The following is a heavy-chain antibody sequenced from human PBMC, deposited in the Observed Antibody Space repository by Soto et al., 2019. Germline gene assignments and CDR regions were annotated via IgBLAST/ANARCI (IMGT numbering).Heavy chain of an antibody. Sequence: GESLKVSCQGSGYSFTSYWIGWVRQQPGKGLEWMGIIYPGDSDTRYSPSFQGQVTISADKSISTAYLQWSSLKASDTAMYYCARGIVGATMNYGMDVWGQGTTVTV. CDR2: IYPGDSDT. CDR3: ARGIVGATMNYGMDV. J-gene: IGHJ6*02. CDR1: GYSFTSYW. V-gene: IGHV5-51*01. D-gene: IGHD1-26*01.